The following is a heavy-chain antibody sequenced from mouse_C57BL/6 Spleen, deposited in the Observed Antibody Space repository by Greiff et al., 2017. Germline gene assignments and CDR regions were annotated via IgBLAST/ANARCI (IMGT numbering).Heavy chain of an antibody. D-gene: IGHD2-1*01. V-gene: IGHV5-12*01. Sequence: EVQLVESGGGLVQPGGSLKLSCAASGFTFSDYYMYWVRQTPEKRLEWVAYISNGGGSTYYPDTVKGRFTISRDNAKNTLYLQMSRLKSEDTAMYYCARQGGFGNPWYFDVWGTGTTVTVSS. CDR2: ISNGGGST. J-gene: IGHJ1*03. CDR3: ARQGGFGNPWYFDV. CDR1: GFTFSDYY.